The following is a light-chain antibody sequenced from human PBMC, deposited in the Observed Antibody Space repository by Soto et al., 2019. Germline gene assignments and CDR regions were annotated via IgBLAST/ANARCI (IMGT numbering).Light chain of an antibody. CDR3: QKSDSTPWT. V-gene: IGKV1-39*01. CDR2: SAS. CDR1: QCIRND. Sequence: IQMTQSPSSLSASVGDRVTITRRASQCIRNDXYXFQQKPGKSPKLLVYSASNLQSGVPSRFSGSGSGTNFTLTISDLQPEDFTTYYCQKSDSTPWTFGQGTKV. J-gene: IGKJ1*01.